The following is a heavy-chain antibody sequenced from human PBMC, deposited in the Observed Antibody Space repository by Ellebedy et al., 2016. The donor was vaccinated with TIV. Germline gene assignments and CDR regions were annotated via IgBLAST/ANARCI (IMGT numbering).Heavy chain of an antibody. CDR2: IKHDGSEK. D-gene: IGHD4-23*01. J-gene: IGHJ5*02. CDR1: GFTFSTYW. V-gene: IGHV3-7*01. CDR3: ARDHHYGGNSDA. Sequence: GESLKISXAVSGFTFSTYWMSWVRQAPGKGLEWVATIKHDGSEKYFVDSVKGRFTISRDNAKNSLCLQMNSLRAEDTAVYYCARDHHYGGNSDAWGQGTLVTVSS.